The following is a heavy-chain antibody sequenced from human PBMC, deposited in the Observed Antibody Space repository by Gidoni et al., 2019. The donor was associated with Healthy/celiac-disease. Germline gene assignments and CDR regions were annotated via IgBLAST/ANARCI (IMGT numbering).Heavy chain of an antibody. V-gene: IGHV4-34*01. J-gene: IGHJ6*03. D-gene: IGHD3-9*01. CDR2: INHSVST. Sequence: QVQLQQWGAGLLKPSETLSLTCAVYGGSFSGYYWSWIRQTPGKGLEWMGEINHSVSTTYNPSLKSRVTISVDTSKNQFSLKLSSVTAADTAVYYCARARQHYDILIREWVRGYMDVWGKGTTVTVSS. CDR3: ARARQHYDILIREWVRGYMDV. CDR1: GGSFSGYY.